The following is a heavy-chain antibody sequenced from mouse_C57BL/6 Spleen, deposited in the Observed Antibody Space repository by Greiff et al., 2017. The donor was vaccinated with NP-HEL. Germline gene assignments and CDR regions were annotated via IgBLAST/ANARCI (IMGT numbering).Heavy chain of an antibody. CDR2: IHPNSGST. CDR1: GYTFTSYW. V-gene: IGHV1-64*01. CDR3: ARSGITTVVAPGDY. Sequence: VQLQQPGAELVKPGASVKLSCKASGYTFTSYWMHWVKQRPGQGLEWIGMIHPNSGSTNYNEKFTSKATLTVDQSSSTAYMQRSSLTSEDSAVYYCARSGITTVVAPGDYWGQGTSVTVSS. D-gene: IGHD1-1*01. J-gene: IGHJ4*01.